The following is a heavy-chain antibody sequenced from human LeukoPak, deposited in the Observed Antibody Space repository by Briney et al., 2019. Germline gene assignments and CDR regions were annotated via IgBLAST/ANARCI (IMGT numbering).Heavy chain of an antibody. CDR2: IYYSGST. Sequence: PSETLSLTCTVSGGSISSYYWSWIRQPPGKGLEWIGYIYYSGSTNYNPSLKSRVTISVDTSKNQFSLKLSSVTAADTAVYYCARQGWLQLQHAFDIWGQGTMATVSS. D-gene: IGHD5-12*01. V-gene: IGHV4-59*08. J-gene: IGHJ3*02. CDR1: GGSISSYY. CDR3: ARQGWLQLQHAFDI.